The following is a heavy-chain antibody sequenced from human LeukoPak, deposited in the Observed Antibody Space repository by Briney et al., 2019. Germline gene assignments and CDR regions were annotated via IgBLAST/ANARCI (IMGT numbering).Heavy chain of an antibody. CDR2: ISSSTSYI. D-gene: IGHD3-10*01. CDR3: ARHDYCGSGSYYRRAPVDY. CDR1: GFTFSSYS. Sequence: PWGSLRLSCAASGFTFSSYSMNWVRQAQGKGLEWVSSISSSTSYIYYAYSVKGRFTTSRDNAKNYLYLQMLSLRAADTAVLYCARHDYCGSGSYYRRAPVDYWGQGTLVTVSS. V-gene: IGHV3-21*01. J-gene: IGHJ4*02.